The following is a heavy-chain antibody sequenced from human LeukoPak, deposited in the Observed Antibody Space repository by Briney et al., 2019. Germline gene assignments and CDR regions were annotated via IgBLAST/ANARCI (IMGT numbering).Heavy chain of an antibody. CDR1: GFTFSSYA. J-gene: IGHJ4*02. Sequence: GGSLRLSCAASGFTFSSYAMHWVRQAPGKGLEWVADISYDGSNKYYADSVKGRFTISRDKSKNTLYLQMNSLRAEDTAVYYCARAPAWLQPRFDYWGQGTLVTVSS. CDR2: ISYDGSNK. D-gene: IGHD5-24*01. CDR3: ARAPAWLQPRFDY. V-gene: IGHV3-30-3*01.